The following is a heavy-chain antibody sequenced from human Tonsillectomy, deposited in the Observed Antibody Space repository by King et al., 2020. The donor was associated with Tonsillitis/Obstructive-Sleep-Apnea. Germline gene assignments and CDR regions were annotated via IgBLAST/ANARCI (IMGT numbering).Heavy chain of an antibody. CDR3: TTPRDY. J-gene: IGHJ4*02. CDR2: IKSKTDGGKT. CDR1: GFTFSNAW. V-gene: IGHV3-15*01. Sequence: QLVQSGGGLVKPGGSLRLSCAASGFTFSNAWMSWVRQAPGKGLEWVGRIKSKTDGGKTDYAAPVKGRFTISRDDSKNTLYLQMNSLKTEDTAVYYCTTPRDYWGQGTLVTVSS.